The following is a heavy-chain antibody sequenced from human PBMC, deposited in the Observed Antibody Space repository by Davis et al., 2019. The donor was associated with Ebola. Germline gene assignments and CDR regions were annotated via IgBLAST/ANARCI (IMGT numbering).Heavy chain of an antibody. D-gene: IGHD4-17*01. V-gene: IGHV3-30-3*01. CDR2: ISFDGSNT. Sequence: GGSLRLSCAASGFTFSSSSMHWVRQAPGKGLEWVAVISFDGSNTYYADSVRGRFTISRDNSKNTLYLQMNSLGTEDTAVYYCASSLLNTVITGYWGQGTLVTVSS. CDR3: ASSLLNTVITGY. J-gene: IGHJ4*02. CDR1: GFTFSSSS.